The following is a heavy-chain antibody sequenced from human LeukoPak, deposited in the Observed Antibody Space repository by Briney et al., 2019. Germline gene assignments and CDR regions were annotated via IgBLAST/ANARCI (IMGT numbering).Heavy chain of an antibody. CDR1: GYTFTGYY. Sequence: ASVKVSCKASGYTFTGYYMHWVRQAPGQGLEWMGWINPNSGGTNYAQKFQGRVTMTRDTSISTAYMELSRLRSDDTAVYYCARGSNSLAGGMVGAYDYWGQGTLVTVSS. CDR3: ARGSNSLAGGMVGAYDY. V-gene: IGHV1-2*02. D-gene: IGHD1-26*01. J-gene: IGHJ4*02. CDR2: INPNSGGT.